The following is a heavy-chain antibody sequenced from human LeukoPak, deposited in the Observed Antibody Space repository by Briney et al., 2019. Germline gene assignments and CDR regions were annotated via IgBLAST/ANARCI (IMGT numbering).Heavy chain of an antibody. CDR2: IGSDGRTD. J-gene: IGHJ5*01. V-gene: IGHV3-30*03. CDR1: GFTFSNYG. Sequence: GGSLRLSCAASGFTFSNYGRHWVRQAPGKGLEGVAVIGSDGRTDYYADHVKGRFTISRDSSKNMLYLQMNSLRTEDTAVYYCAREGMGTSFSAWFDPWGQGTLVTVSS. D-gene: IGHD1-7*01. CDR3: AREGMGTSFSAWFDP.